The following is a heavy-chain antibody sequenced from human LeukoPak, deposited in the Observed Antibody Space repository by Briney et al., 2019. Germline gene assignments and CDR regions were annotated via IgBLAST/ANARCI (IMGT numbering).Heavy chain of an antibody. CDR1: GYTFTDYY. CDR3: AVGRRTDFDY. V-gene: IGHV1-2*02. J-gene: IGHJ4*02. Sequence: ASVKVPCKASGYTFTDYYIHWVRQAPGQGLEWMGWINPNSGGTNYAQNFQGRVTMTRDTYITTAYMDLSRLRLDDTAVYYCAVGRRTDFDYWGQGTLVTVSS. CDR2: INPNSGGT. D-gene: IGHD1-26*01.